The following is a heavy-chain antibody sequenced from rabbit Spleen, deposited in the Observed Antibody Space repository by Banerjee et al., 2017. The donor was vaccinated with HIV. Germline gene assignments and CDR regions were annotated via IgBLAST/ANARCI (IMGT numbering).Heavy chain of an antibody. CDR1: GFTLSSYW. CDR3: ARDTSSSFSSYGMDL. V-gene: IGHV1S45*01. Sequence: QEQLEESGGGLVKPEGSLALTCKASGFTLSSYWICWGRQAPGKGLEWIACIFAGSSGTTYYASWAKGRFTISKTSSTTVTLQMTSLTAADTATYFCARDTSSSFSSYGMDLWGPGTLVTVS. J-gene: IGHJ6*01. D-gene: IGHD1-1*01. CDR2: IFAGSSGTT.